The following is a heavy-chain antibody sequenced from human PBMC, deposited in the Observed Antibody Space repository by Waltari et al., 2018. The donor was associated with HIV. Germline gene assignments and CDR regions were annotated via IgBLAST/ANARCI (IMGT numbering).Heavy chain of an antibody. CDR2: IGGSLGGT. J-gene: IGHJ5*02. CDR3: AKAPYNNGHMAGGWLDP. CDR1: GFTFSNFA. V-gene: IGHV3-23*01. D-gene: IGHD6-19*01. Sequence: EVRLLESGGGLVQPGGSLRLSCVASGFTFSNFALSLVRQAPGKGLEWVATIGGSLGGTYHANSVKGRFTISRDDSKNTLYLQMTRLRAEDTAVYYCAKAPYNNGHMAGGWLDPWGQGTLVTVSS.